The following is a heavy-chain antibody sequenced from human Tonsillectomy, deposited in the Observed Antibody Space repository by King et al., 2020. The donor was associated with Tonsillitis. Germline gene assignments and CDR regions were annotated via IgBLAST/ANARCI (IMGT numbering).Heavy chain of an antibody. V-gene: IGHV1-2*07. D-gene: IGHD6-19*01. Sequence: QLVQSGAEVKKPGVSVKVSCKASGYTFSAYSVHWVRQAPGQGLEWMGWIKPDSGGTNYAHKFDGRFTMTTDTSISTAYMELTGLRPDDTAVYFCSRETGGWRAFDYWGQGKLVTVSS. CDR1: GYTFSAYS. J-gene: IGHJ4*02. CDR3: SRETGGWRAFDY. CDR2: IKPDSGGT.